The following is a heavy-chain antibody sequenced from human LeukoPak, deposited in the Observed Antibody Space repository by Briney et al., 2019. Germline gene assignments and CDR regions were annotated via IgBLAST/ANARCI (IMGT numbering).Heavy chain of an antibody. CDR3: NTYHFESRGALRD. Sequence: GGSLRLSCAASGFTFSSYGMHWVRQAPGKGLEWVAVISYDGSNKYYADSVKGRFTISRDNSKNTLYLQMNSLRAEDTAVYYCNTYHFESRGALRDWGQGTLVTVSS. CDR1: GFTFSSYG. V-gene: IGHV3-30*03. J-gene: IGHJ4*02. CDR2: ISYDGSNK. D-gene: IGHD3-22*01.